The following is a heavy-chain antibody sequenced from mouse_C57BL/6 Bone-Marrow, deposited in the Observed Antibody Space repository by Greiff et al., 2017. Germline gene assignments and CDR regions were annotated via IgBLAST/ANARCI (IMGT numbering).Heavy chain of an antibody. CDR3: ARKGEYDYSLYARDS. CDR1: GFTFSDYG. V-gene: IGHV5-17*01. Sequence: EVQLVESGGGLVKPGGSLKLSCAASGFTFSDYGMHWVRQAPEKGLEWVAYISSGSSTIYYADTVKGRFTISRDNAKNTLFLQMTSLRSEDTAMYYGARKGEYDYSLYARDSGVKGPSATVPS. D-gene: IGHD2-4*01. CDR2: ISSGSSTI. J-gene: IGHJ4*01.